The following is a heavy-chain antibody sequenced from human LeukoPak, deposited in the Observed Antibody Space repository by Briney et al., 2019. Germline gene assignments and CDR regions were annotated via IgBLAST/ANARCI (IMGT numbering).Heavy chain of an antibody. Sequence: GASVKVSCKASGYTFTSYGISWVRQAPGQGLEWMGWISAYDGNTNYAQRLQGRVTMTTDTSTSTAYMELRSLRSDDTAVYYCARDGGPYYDILTGYYNLDYFDYWGQGTLVTVSS. CDR1: GYTFTSYG. J-gene: IGHJ4*02. CDR3: ARDGGPYYDILTGYYNLDYFDY. CDR2: ISAYDGNT. V-gene: IGHV1-18*01. D-gene: IGHD3-9*01.